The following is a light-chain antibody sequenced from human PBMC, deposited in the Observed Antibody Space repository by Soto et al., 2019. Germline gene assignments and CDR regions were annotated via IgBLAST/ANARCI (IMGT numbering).Light chain of an antibody. CDR3: GTWDSSLSAGV. CDR1: SSDIGGYIL. V-gene: IGLV1-51*01. J-gene: IGLJ3*02. CDR2: DNN. Sequence: QSALTQPASVSGSPGQSITISCTGTSSDIGGYILVSWYQQEPGKAPKLMIYDNNKRPSGIPDRFSGSKSGTSATLGITGLQTGDEADYYCGTWDSSLSAGVFGGGTKLTVL.